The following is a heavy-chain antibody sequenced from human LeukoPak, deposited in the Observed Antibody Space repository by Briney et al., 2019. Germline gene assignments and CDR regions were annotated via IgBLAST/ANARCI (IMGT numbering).Heavy chain of an antibody. CDR2: ISWNSGSI. V-gene: IGHV3-9*01. J-gene: IGHJ4*02. Sequence: GGSQRLSCAASGFTFDDYAMHWVRQAPGKGLEWVSGISWNSGSIGYADSVKGRFTISRDNAKNSLYLQMNSLRAEDTALYYCAKDTSDYYDSSAPLGYWGQGTLVTVSS. D-gene: IGHD3-22*01. CDR3: AKDTSDYYDSSAPLGY. CDR1: GFTFDDYA.